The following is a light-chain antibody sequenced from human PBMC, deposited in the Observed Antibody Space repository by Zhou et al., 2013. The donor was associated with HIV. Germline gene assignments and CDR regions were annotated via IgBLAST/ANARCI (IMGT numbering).Light chain of an antibody. CDR2: DAS. V-gene: IGKV3-11*01. CDR3: QQRSNWLIT. CDR1: QSVSSSY. Sequence: EFVLTQSPGTLSLSPGERATLSCRASQSVSSSYLAWYQQKPGQAPRLLIYDASNRATGIPARFSGSGSGTDFTLTISSLEPEDFAVYYCQQRSNWLITFGQGTRLEIK. J-gene: IGKJ5*01.